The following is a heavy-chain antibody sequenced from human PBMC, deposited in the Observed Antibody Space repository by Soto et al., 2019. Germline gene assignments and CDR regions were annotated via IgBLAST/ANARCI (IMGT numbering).Heavy chain of an antibody. D-gene: IGHD3-10*01. CDR3: ARGVGFGYYYYHMDL. V-gene: IGHV4-61*01. Sequence: SETLSLTCTVSGDSVTSVSDYWSWIRQPPGKGLEWTGYIYYSGSADYNPSLGSRVTISIDTSKNQFSLKLTSVTAADTAVYYCARGVGFGYYYYHMDLWGQGTTVTVSS. J-gene: IGHJ6*02. CDR2: IYYSGSA. CDR1: GDSVTSVSDY.